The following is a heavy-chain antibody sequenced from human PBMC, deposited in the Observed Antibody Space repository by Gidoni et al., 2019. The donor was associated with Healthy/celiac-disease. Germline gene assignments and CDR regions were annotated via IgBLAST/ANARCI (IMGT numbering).Heavy chain of an antibody. CDR1: GFTFSSYA. CDR2: ISGSGGST. D-gene: IGHD2-2*01. CDR3: AKDMGSVVPAAMAGFDP. Sequence: EVQLLESGGGLVQPGGSLRLSCAASGFTFSSYAMSWVRQAPGKGLEWVSAISGSGGSTYYADSVKGRFTISRDNSKNTLYLQMNSLRAEDTAVYYCAKDMGSVVPAAMAGFDPWGQGTLVTVSS. J-gene: IGHJ5*02. V-gene: IGHV3-23*01.